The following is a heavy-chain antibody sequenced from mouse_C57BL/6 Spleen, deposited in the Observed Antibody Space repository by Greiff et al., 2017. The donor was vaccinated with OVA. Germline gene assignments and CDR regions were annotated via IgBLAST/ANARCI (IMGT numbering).Heavy chain of an antibody. CDR1: GFSLTSYG. V-gene: IGHV2-2*01. Sequence: VQLQQSGPGLVQPSQSLSITCTVSGFSLTSYGVHWVRPSPGKGLEWLGVIWSGGSTDYNAAFISRLSISKDNSKSQVFFKMNSLQADDTAIYYCARKGDDYYAMDYWGQGTSVTVSS. CDR3: ARKGDDYYAMDY. CDR2: IWSGGST. J-gene: IGHJ4*01.